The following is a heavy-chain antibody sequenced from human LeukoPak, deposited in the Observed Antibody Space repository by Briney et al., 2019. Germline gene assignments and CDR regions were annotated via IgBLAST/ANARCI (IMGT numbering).Heavy chain of an antibody. V-gene: IGHV3-11*01. J-gene: IGHJ5*02. D-gene: IGHD2-2*01. Sequence: GGSLRLSCAASGFTFSDYYMSWIRQAPGKGLEWVSYISSSGSTIYYADSVKGRFTISRDNAKNSLYLQMNSLRAEDTAVYYCARAPRSTSRQRYNWFDPWGQGTLVTVSS. CDR3: ARAPRSTSRQRYNWFDP. CDR2: ISSSGSTI. CDR1: GFTFSDYY.